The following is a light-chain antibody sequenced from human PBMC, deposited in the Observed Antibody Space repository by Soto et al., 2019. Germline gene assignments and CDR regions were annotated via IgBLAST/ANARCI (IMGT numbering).Light chain of an antibody. CDR3: AAWDDSLNGPFV. CDR2: YHD. J-gene: IGLJ1*01. V-gene: IGLV6-57*04. CDR1: YGSIATYY. Sequence: NFMLTQPLSVSESPGRTVTISCTRSYGSIATYYVQWCQQRPGSAPTTVIYYHDQRPSGVPDRFSGSKSGTSASLAISGLQSEDEADYYCAAWDDSLNGPFVFGTGTKLTVL.